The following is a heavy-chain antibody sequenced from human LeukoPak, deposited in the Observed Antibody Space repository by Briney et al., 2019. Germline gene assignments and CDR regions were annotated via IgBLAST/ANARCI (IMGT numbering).Heavy chain of an antibody. CDR1: GYSFTSYW. Sequence: GESLRISCKGSGYSFTSYWISWVRRMPGKGLEWMGIIYPGDSDTRYSPSFQGQVTISADKSISTAYLQWSSLKASDTTMYYCARLGDQGAFDIWGQGTMVTVSS. D-gene: IGHD3-16*01. V-gene: IGHV5-51*01. J-gene: IGHJ3*02. CDR3: ARLGDQGAFDI. CDR2: IYPGDSDT.